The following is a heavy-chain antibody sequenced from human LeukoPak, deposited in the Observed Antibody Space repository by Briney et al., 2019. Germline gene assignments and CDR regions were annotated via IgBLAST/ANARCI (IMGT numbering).Heavy chain of an antibody. CDR3: ARDLNERASDY. J-gene: IGHJ4*02. CDR2: ISRSTTTI. CDR1: GFTFSIYS. V-gene: IGHV3-48*01. D-gene: IGHD1-1*01. Sequence: GGSLRLSCAASGFTFSIYSMNWVRQAPGKGLEWISYISRSTTTIYYADSVKGRFTISGDNAKNSLYLQMNSLRAEDTAVYYCARDLNERASDYWGQGTLVTVSS.